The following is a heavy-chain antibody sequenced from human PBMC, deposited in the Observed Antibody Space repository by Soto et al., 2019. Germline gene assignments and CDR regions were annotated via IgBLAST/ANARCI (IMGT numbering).Heavy chain of an antibody. CDR1: GFIFSSFA. J-gene: IGHJ4*02. Sequence: GSLRLSCAASGFIFSSFAMSWVRQAPGRGVEWVSGVSGSGGNTYYAESVKGRLTVSRDNVKKTLYLQMNSLRAEDTAVYYCAKDSKYSNTWYYFDNWGQGTLVTVSS. CDR2: VSGSGGNT. V-gene: IGHV3-23*01. CDR3: AKDSKYSNTWYYFDN. D-gene: IGHD6-13*01.